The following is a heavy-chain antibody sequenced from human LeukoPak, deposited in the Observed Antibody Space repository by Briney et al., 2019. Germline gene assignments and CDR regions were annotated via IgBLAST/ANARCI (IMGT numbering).Heavy chain of an antibody. V-gene: IGHV4-59*01. D-gene: IGHD2-15*01. Sequence: GSLRLSCAASGFTFSTYTMSWVRQAPGKGLECIGYIYYSGNTNYNPSLKSRVTISVDSSKNQFSLKLSSVTAADTAVYYCARVLLGSTYGMDVWGQGTTVTVSS. J-gene: IGHJ6*02. CDR3: ARVLLGSTYGMDV. CDR2: IYYSGNT. CDR1: GFTFSTYT.